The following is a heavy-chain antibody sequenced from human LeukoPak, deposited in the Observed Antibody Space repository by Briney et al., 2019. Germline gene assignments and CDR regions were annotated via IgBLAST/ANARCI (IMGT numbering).Heavy chain of an antibody. CDR3: ASETETSSYDAFDV. V-gene: IGHV3-48*03. Sequence: PGGSLRLSCAASGFTFRNYEINWVRQAPGKGLEWISYISSGGTSVSYADSVRGRFTLSRDNAKNSLFLHMNSLRAEDTAVYYCASETETSSYDAFDVWGQGTMVIVS. CDR2: ISSGGTSV. D-gene: IGHD2-2*01. CDR1: GFTFRNYE. J-gene: IGHJ3*01.